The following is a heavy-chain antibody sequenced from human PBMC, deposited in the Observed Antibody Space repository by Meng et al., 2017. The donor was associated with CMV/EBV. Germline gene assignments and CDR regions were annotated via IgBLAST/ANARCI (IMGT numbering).Heavy chain of an antibody. CDR2: IIPLLGTA. D-gene: IGHD6-13*01. CDR3: ARGTPEGGIAAAGTHYYYYYGMDV. Sequence: SVNVPCKASGGTFSSYVISWVRQAPGHGLEWMGGIIPLLGTANYAQKFQGRVTLTTDESTSTAYMELSSLRSEDTAVYYCARGTPEGGIAAAGTHYYYYYGMDVWGQGTTVTVSS. V-gene: IGHV1-69*05. CDR1: GGTFSSYV. J-gene: IGHJ6*02.